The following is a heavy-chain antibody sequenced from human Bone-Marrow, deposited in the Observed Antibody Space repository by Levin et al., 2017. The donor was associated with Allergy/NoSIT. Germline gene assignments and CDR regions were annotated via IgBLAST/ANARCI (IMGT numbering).Heavy chain of an antibody. V-gene: IGHV3-30-3*01. Sequence: LSLTCAASGFPFSSYAMHWVRQAPGKGLEWVAVISYDGSNKYYADSVKGRFTISRDNSKNTLYLQMNSLRAEDTAVYYCARASPYSSSWYHLGSFDYWGQGTLVTVSS. CDR1: GFPFSSYA. CDR2: ISYDGSNK. J-gene: IGHJ4*02. D-gene: IGHD6-13*01. CDR3: ARASPYSSSWYHLGSFDY.